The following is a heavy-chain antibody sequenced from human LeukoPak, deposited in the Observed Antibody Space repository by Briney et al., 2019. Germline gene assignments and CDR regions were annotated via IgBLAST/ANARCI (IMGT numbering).Heavy chain of an antibody. V-gene: IGHV3-74*01. CDR1: GFSFSIYY. Sequence: PGGSLRLSCAASGFSFSIYYMRWVRQAPGKGLVWVSRINSDGTATVYADSVRGRFTISRDNAKNTLYLQMNSLRAEDTAVYYCVLYGLGSPHWGQGTPVTVSS. CDR2: INSDGTAT. CDR3: VLYGLGSPH. D-gene: IGHD3-10*01. J-gene: IGHJ4*02.